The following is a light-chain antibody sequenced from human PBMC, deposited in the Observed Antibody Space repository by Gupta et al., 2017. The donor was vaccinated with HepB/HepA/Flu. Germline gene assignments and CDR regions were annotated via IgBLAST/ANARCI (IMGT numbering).Light chain of an antibody. Sequence: QSALTQPPSVSDSPGQPVTISCTATSSDVGTDNRVCWYQQSPGTAPIVIIYEVSNRLSGVPDRFSGSKSGNTASLTISGLQAEDEADYYCSSYTTKDTWVFGGGTKLTVL. J-gene: IGLJ3*02. CDR1: SSDVGTDNR. V-gene: IGLV2-18*02. CDR3: SSYTTKDTWV. CDR2: EVS.